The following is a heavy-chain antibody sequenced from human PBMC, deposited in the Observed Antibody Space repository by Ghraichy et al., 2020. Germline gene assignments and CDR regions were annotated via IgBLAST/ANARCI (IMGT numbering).Heavy chain of an antibody. CDR3: ARPRPSFPHAFDI. CDR1: GGSISSYY. V-gene: IGHV4-59*08. J-gene: IGHJ3*02. D-gene: IGHD2-2*01. CDR2: IYYSGST. Sequence: ESLNISCTVSGGSISSYYWSWIRQPPGKGLEWIGYIYYSGSTNYNPSLKSRVTISVDTSKNQFSLKLSSVTAADTAVYYCARPRPSFPHAFDIWGQGTMVTVSS.